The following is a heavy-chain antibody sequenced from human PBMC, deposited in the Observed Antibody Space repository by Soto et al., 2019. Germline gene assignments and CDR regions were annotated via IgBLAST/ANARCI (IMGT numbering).Heavy chain of an antibody. CDR1: GFTFDDYA. V-gene: IGHV3-9*01. J-gene: IGHJ4*02. Sequence: EVQLVESGGDLVQPGRSLRLSCATSGFTFDDYAMHWVRQAPGKGLEWVSGISWNSGSIHYADSVRGRFTISRDNAKNSLYLQMNSLRPEDTAFYSCAKYGGGDYRLGTYFDSWGQGTLVTVSS. CDR3: AKYGGGDYRLGTYFDS. CDR2: ISWNSGSI. D-gene: IGHD2-21*02.